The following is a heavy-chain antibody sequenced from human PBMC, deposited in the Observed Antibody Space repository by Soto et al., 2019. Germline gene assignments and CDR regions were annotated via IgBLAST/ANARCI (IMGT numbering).Heavy chain of an antibody. J-gene: IGHJ4*02. Sequence: EVQVLESGGGLVQPGGSLRLSCAVSGFTFSSYAMSWVRQAPGKGLEWVSGISGSGGSTYSADSVKGRFTISRDNSKNTLYLQRNSLRVEDTAVYYCAKDRKSGSGWYWDYWGQGTLVTVSS. CDR2: ISGSGGST. CDR1: GFTFSSYA. CDR3: AKDRKSGSGWYWDY. D-gene: IGHD6-19*01. V-gene: IGHV3-23*01.